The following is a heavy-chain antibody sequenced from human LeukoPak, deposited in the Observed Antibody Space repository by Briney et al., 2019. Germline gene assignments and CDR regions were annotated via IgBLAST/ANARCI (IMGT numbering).Heavy chain of an antibody. CDR1: GFTFSSYA. CDR2: ISSSSSNT. J-gene: IGHJ4*02. CDR3: AKDRELTTVTTLVY. D-gene: IGHD4-17*01. Sequence: GGSLRLSCTASGFTFSSYAMSWVRQAPGKGLEWVSSISSSSSNTYYADSVKGRFTISRDSSKNTLYLQMNSLRAEDTAVYYCAKDRELTTVTTLVYWGQGTLVTVSS. V-gene: IGHV3-23*01.